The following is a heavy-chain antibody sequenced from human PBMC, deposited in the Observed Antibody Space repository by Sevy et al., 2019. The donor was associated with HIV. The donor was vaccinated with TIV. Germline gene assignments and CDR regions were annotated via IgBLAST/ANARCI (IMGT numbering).Heavy chain of an antibody. J-gene: IGHJ4*02. V-gene: IGHV3-21*01. CDR2: ISSSSSYI. Sequence: GGSLRLSCAASGFTFSSYSMNWVRQAPGKGLEWVSSISSSSSYIYYADSVKGRFTISRDNAKNSLYLQMNSLRAEDRAVYYCAREVLALDGGYYFDYWGQGTLVTVSS. D-gene: IGHD3-16*01. CDR3: AREVLALDGGYYFDY. CDR1: GFTFSSYS.